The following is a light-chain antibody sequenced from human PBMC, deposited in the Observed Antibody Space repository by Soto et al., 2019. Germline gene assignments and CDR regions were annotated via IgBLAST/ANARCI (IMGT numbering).Light chain of an antibody. CDR1: QSVSSK. CDR2: GAS. CDR3: QQYNNWPPYT. J-gene: IGKJ2*01. V-gene: IGKV3-15*01. Sequence: EIVMTQSPATLSVSPGERATLSCWSSQSVSSKLAWYQQKPGQAPRLLIYGASTRAAGIPARFSGSGSGTQVTLTISSLQSEDFALYYCQQYNNWPPYTFGQGTKLEI.